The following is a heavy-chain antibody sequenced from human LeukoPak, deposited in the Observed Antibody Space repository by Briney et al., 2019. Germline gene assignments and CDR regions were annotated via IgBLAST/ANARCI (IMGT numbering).Heavy chain of an antibody. D-gene: IGHD3-10*01. J-gene: IGHJ4*02. CDR3: AGGGARVDSGSYSKSLGY. CDR1: GGSISSYY. V-gene: IGHV4-4*07. Sequence: SETLSLTCPVSGGSISSYYWSWIRHPAGKGLEWIGRIYTSGSTNYNPSLKSRVTISVDTSKNQFSLKLSSVTAADTAVYYCAGGGARVDSGSYSKSLGYWGRGIFVSV. CDR2: IYTSGST.